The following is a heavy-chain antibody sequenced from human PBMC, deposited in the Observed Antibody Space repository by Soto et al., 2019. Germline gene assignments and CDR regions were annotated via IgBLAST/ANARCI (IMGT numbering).Heavy chain of an antibody. J-gene: IGHJ6*02. Sequence: ASVEVCCEVSGYTLTELSIHWVRQAPGKGLEWMGGFDPEDGETIYAQKFQGRVTMTEDTSTDTAYMELSSLRSEDTAVYYCATYPPGGRGYDWGALYYYYGMDVWGQGTTVTVSS. CDR2: FDPEDGET. D-gene: IGHD5-12*01. CDR1: GYTLTELS. CDR3: ATYPPGGRGYDWGALYYYYGMDV. V-gene: IGHV1-24*01.